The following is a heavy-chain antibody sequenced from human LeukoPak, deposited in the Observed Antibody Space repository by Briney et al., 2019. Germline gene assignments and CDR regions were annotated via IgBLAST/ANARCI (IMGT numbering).Heavy chain of an antibody. CDR3: ARVARSSGHFGY. CDR2: VSYSGDT. J-gene: IGHJ4*02. CDR1: GGSISGHF. Sequence: SETLSLTCTVSGGSISGHFWSWIRQPPGKGLEWIGFVSYSGDTNYSPSFNGRVTISLDTSKSQFSLNLNSVTAAHTAAYFCARVARSSGHFGYWGQGNLVSVSS. V-gene: IGHV4-59*11. D-gene: IGHD2-15*01.